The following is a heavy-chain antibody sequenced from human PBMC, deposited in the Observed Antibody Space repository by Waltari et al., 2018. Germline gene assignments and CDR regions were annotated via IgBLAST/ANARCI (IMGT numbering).Heavy chain of an antibody. CDR3: AREIVATINWFDP. V-gene: IGHV4-39*07. CDR2: IYYSGST. CDR1: GGSISSSSYY. D-gene: IGHD5-12*01. Sequence: QLQLQESGPGLVKPSETLSLTCTVSGGSISSSSYYWGWIRQPPGKGLEWIGSIYYSGSTYDNPSRKRRVTISVDTSKNQFSLKLSSVTAADTAVYYCAREIVATINWFDPWGQGTLVTVSS. J-gene: IGHJ5*02.